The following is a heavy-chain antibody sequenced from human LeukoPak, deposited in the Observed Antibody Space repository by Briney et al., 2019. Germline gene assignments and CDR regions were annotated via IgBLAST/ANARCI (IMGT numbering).Heavy chain of an antibody. CDR1: GYPFHSYS. CDR3: ARFLFGVTNHGLDV. CDR2: VSTFNDDT. V-gene: IGHV1-18*01. Sequence: GASVKVSCKASGYPFHSYSISWVRQDPGQSLEWMGWVSTFNDDTKHAQKFQGRLTMTTDTSTSTAYMELRSLRSDDTAVYYCARFLFGVTNHGLDVWGQGTTVTVSS. D-gene: IGHD3-10*01. J-gene: IGHJ6*02.